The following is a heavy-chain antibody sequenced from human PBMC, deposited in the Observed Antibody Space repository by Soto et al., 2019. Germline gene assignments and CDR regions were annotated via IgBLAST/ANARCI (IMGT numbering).Heavy chain of an antibody. CDR3: ARDGVGVVPAARRFDH. D-gene: IGHD2-2*01. CDR1: GFTFSSYA. CDR2: IWYDGSHQ. J-gene: IGHJ5*02. V-gene: IGHV3-30*04. Sequence: QVQLVESGGGVVQPGRSLRLSCAASGFTFSSYAMHWVRQAPGTGLEWVSAIWYDGSHQYYAESVKGRFTISRDNSKNTLYLQMNSLTSEDTAVYYCARDGVGVVPAARRFDHWGQGARVTVST.